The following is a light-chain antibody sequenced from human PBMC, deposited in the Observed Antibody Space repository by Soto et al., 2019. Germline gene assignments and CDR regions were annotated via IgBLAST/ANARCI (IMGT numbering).Light chain of an antibody. CDR1: QSILYSSNNKNY. Sequence: DIVMTQSPDSLAVSLGERATINCKSSQSILYSSNNKNYLAWYQQKPGQPPRLLIYGASTRETGVPDRVSGSGSGTDFSLTISSLQAEDVAVYYCQQYYSIPWTFGQGTKVEIK. V-gene: IGKV4-1*01. CDR3: QQYYSIPWT. J-gene: IGKJ1*01. CDR2: GAS.